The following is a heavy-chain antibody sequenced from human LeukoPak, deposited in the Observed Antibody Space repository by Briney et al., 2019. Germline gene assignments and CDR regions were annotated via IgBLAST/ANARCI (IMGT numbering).Heavy chain of an antibody. CDR2: ISTGSRYI. Sequence: PGGSLRLSCAASGFRLSDYDMNWVRQAPGKGLEWVSSISTGSRYIYYAYSVKGRFTIFRDDAKNSLYLQMDYLRAEDTAVYYCARADCSGSTCYLRRSWFDPWGQGTLVTVSS. D-gene: IGHD2-2*01. CDR3: ARADCSGSTCYLRRSWFDP. CDR1: GFRLSDYD. V-gene: IGHV3-21*01. J-gene: IGHJ5*02.